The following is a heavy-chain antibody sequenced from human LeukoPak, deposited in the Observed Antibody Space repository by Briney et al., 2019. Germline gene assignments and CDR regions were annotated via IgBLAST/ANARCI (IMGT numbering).Heavy chain of an antibody. CDR3: ARDLTYNSWYYFDS. Sequence: PGGSLRLSCAASGFTFDDYGMSWVRQAPGKGLEWVTFIGYDGTDKYYADSVKGRFTISRDNSKNTLSLHMNSLRAEDTAVYYCARDLTYNSWYYFDSWGQGTLVTVSS. CDR2: IGYDGTDK. D-gene: IGHD6-13*01. J-gene: IGHJ4*02. CDR1: GFTFDDYG. V-gene: IGHV3-30*02.